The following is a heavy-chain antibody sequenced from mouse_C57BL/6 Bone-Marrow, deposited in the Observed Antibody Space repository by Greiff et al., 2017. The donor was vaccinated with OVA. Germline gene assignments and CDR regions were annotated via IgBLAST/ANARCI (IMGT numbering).Heavy chain of an antibody. CDR1: GFNIKNTY. V-gene: IGHV14-3*01. Sequence: VQLQQSVAELVRPGASVKLSCTASGFNIKNTYMHWVKQRPEQGLEWIGRIDPANGNTKYAPKFQGKATITADTSSNTAYLQLRSLTSEDTAIYYGAGYSIDYDYEAWFAYWGQGTLVTVSA. J-gene: IGHJ3*01. CDR2: IDPANGNT. CDR3: AGYSIDYDYEAWFAY. D-gene: IGHD2-4*01.